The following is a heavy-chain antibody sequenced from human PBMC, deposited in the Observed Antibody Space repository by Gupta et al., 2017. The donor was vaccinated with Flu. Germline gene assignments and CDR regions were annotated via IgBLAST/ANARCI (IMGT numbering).Heavy chain of an antibody. D-gene: IGHD3-22*01. CDR3: ASAPYDTSGYYTYYYYYGITS. Sequence: QVQLQESGPGLVKPSETLSLTCTVSGGSLSSHYWSWIRQPAGKGLEWIGRIYTSGVTNYNSSLKSRITMSVDTSKNQFTLKLSSVTAADTAVYFCASAPYDTSGYYTYYYYYGITSGAKGPRSPSP. CDR2: IYTSGVT. CDR1: GGSLSSHY. J-gene: IGHJ6*02. V-gene: IGHV4-4*07.